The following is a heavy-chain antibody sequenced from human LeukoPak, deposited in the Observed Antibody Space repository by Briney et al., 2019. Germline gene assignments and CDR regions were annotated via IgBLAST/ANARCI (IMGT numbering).Heavy chain of an antibody. CDR1: GFTFSSYA. CDR3: AKPPYSGSYPLGY. J-gene: IGHJ4*02. V-gene: IGHV3-30*02. Sequence: PGGSLRLSCAASGFTFSSYAMHWVRQAPGKGLEWVAFIRYDGSNKYYAGSVKGRFTISRDNSKNTLYLQMNSLRAEGTAVYYCAKPPYSGSYPLGYWGQGTLVTVSS. CDR2: IRYDGSNK. D-gene: IGHD1-26*01.